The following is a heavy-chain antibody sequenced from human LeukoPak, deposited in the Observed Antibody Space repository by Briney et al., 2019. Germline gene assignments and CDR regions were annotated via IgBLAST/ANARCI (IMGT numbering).Heavy chain of an antibody. CDR1: GFTFSGYP. J-gene: IGHJ4*02. D-gene: IGHD3-22*01. CDR3: ASSPYYYDSSGYRSFDY. Sequence: PGGSLRLSCAASGFTFSGYPMSWVRQPPGKGPEWVSAISGSGGSTYYADSVKGRFTISSDNSKNTLYLQMNSLRAEDTAVYYCASSPYYYDSSGYRSFDYWGQGTLVTVSS. V-gene: IGHV3-23*01. CDR2: ISGSGGST.